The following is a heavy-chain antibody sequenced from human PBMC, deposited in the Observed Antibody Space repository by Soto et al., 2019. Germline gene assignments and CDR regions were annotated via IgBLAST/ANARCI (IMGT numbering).Heavy chain of an antibody. J-gene: IGHJ4*02. D-gene: IGHD1-7*01. Sequence: SETLSLTCAVYGGSFSGYYWSWIRQPPGKGLEWIGEINHSGSTNYNPSLKSRVTISVDTSKNQFSLKLSSVTAADTAVYYCARGEFSRTRYFDYWGQGTLVTVSS. CDR1: GGSFSGYY. CDR2: INHSGST. CDR3: ARGEFSRTRYFDY. V-gene: IGHV4-34*01.